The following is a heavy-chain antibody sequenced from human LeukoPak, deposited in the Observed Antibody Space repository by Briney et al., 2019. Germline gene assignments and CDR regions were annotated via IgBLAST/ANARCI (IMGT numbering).Heavy chain of an antibody. CDR3: ASFRGEVEISMIVVAVDHCGQRAIVADP. CDR1: GGPISSSSYY. J-gene: IGHJ5*02. CDR2: IHYSGSP. V-gene: IGHV4-39*01. D-gene: IGHD3-22*01. Sequence: QLSERVSLPCTVSGGPISSSSYYWSWIRQPPGKGLEWIGSIHYSGSPYYNQSLRSRVTISVDTSKNQISLKLGSVTAADTAVYYCASFRGEVEISMIVVAVDHCGQRAIVADP.